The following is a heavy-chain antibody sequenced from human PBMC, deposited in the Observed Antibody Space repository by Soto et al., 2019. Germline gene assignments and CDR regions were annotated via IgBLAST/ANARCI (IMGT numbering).Heavy chain of an antibody. J-gene: IGHJ4*02. D-gene: IGHD3-9*01. CDR2: INPNSGGT. V-gene: IGHV1-2*04. Sequence: VKVSCKASGYTLTGYYMHWVRQAPGQGLEWMGWINPNSGGTNYAQKFQGWVTMTRDTSISTAYMELSSLRSEDTAVYYCAIISRYFDWSHPFDYWGQGTLVTVSS. CDR1: GYTLTGYY. CDR3: AIISRYFDWSHPFDY.